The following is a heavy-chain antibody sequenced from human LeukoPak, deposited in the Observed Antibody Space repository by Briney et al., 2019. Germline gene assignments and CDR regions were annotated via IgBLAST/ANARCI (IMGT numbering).Heavy chain of an antibody. V-gene: IGHV4-4*07. J-gene: IGHJ2*01. CDR3: ARGRLRYFDWLPISDWYLDL. Sequence: SETLSLTCTASGGTISSYYRSWIRQPPGKGLEWIGRINTSGSTNYNPSPKSRVTMTADTSKNQFSLKLSSVTAADAAVYCCARGRLRYFDWLPISDWYLDLWGRGTLVTVSS. CDR2: INTSGST. CDR1: GGTISSYY. D-gene: IGHD3-9*01.